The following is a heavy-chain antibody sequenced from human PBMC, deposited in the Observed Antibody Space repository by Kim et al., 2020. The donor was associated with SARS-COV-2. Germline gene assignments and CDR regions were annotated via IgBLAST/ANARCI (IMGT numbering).Heavy chain of an antibody. CDR3: ARDTPGQKAYDI. J-gene: IGHJ3*02. V-gene: IGHV6-1*01. Sequence: DYAGSVKSRITINADTSKSQFSLQLTSVSPEDTAVYYCARDTPGQKAYDIWGQGTMVTVSS.